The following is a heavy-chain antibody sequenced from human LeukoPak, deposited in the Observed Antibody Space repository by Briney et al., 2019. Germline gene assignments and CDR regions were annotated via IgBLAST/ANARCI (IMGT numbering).Heavy chain of an antibody. V-gene: IGHV1-2*06. J-gene: IGHJ4*02. Sequence: ASVKVSCKASGYTFTGYYMHWVRRAPGQGPEWMGRINPNSGGTNYAQKFQGRVTMTRDTSISTAYMELSRLRSDDTAVYYCARKGLATSVPFDYWGQGTLVTVSS. CDR1: GYTFTGYY. CDR3: ARKGLATSVPFDY. D-gene: IGHD5-24*01. CDR2: INPNSGGT.